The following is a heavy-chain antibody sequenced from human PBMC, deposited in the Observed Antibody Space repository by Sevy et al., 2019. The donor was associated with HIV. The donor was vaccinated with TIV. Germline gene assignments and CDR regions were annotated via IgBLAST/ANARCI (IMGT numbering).Heavy chain of an antibody. Sequence: SETLSLTCTVSGGSISSYYWSWSRQPAGKGLEWIGRIYTSGSTNYNPALKSRVTMSVDTSKNQFSLKLSSVTAADTAVYYCARGAPYYYDSSGYYDYWGQGTLVTVSS. CDR2: IYTSGST. V-gene: IGHV4-4*07. J-gene: IGHJ4*02. CDR1: GGSISSYY. D-gene: IGHD3-22*01. CDR3: ARGAPYYYDSSGYYDY.